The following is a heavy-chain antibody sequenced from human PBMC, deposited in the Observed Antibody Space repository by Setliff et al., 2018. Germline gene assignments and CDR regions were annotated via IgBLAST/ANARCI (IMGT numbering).Heavy chain of an antibody. D-gene: IGHD6-13*01. CDR1: GGSISSSSYY. Sequence: PSETLSLTCTVSGGSISSSSYYWGWIRQPPGKGLEWIGIIYCSGSTYYNPSLKSRVTISVDTSKNQFSLKLSSVTAADTAVYYCARQQQLVIGSTAYYYYGMDVWGQGTTVTVSS. J-gene: IGHJ6*02. V-gene: IGHV4-39*07. CDR3: ARQQQLVIGSTAYYYYGMDV. CDR2: IYCSGST.